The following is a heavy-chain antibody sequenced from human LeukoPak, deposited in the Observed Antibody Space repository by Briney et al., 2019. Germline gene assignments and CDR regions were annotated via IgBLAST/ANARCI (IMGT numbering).Heavy chain of an antibody. D-gene: IGHD3-22*01. V-gene: IGHV1-2*02. Sequence: ASVKGSCKASGYTFTGYYMHWVRQAPGQGLEWMGWINPNSGGTNYAQKFQGRVTMTRDTSISTAYMELSRLRSDDTAVYYCARDPGYDSSGTSRFDYWGQGTLVTVSS. CDR2: INPNSGGT. J-gene: IGHJ4*02. CDR3: ARDPGYDSSGTSRFDY. CDR1: GYTFTGYY.